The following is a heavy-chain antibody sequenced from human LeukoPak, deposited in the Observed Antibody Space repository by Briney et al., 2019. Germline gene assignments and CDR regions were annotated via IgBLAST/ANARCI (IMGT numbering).Heavy chain of an antibody. CDR1: GFTFSSYA. CDR3: AKVGIQLYYFDY. D-gene: IGHD5-18*01. J-gene: IGHJ4*02. V-gene: IGHV3-23*01. Sequence: EGSLRLSCAASGFTFSSYAMSWVRQAPGKGLEWVSAISGSGGSTYYADSVKGRFTISRDNSKNTLYLQMNSLRAEDTAVYYCAKVGIQLYYFDYWGQGTLVTVSS. CDR2: ISGSGGST.